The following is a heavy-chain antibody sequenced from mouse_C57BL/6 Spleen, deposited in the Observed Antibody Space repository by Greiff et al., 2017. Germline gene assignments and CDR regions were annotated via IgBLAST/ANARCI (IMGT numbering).Heavy chain of an antibody. CDR2: ISSGGDYI. CDR1: GFTFSSYA. V-gene: IGHV5-9-1*02. D-gene: IGHD1-1*02. Sequence: EVMLVESGEGLVKPGGSLKLSCAASGFTFSSYAMSWVRQTPEKRLEWVAYISSGGDYIYYADTVKGRFTISRDNARNTLYLQMSSLKSEDTAMYYCTRGGRLGYYFDYWGQGTTLTVSS. J-gene: IGHJ2*01. CDR3: TRGGRLGYYFDY.